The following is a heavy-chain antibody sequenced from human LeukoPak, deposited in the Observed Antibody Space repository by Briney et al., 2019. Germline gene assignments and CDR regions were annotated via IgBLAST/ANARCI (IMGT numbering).Heavy chain of an antibody. J-gene: IGHJ3*02. CDR2: ISSSGTTI. CDR1: GFTFSSYE. CDR3: ARGGYCRSSICYSFNAFDI. D-gene: IGHD2-2*01. V-gene: IGHV3-48*03. Sequence: GGSLRLSCAASGFTFSSYEMNWVRQAPGKGLEWVSYISSSGTTIYYADSVKGRFTISRDNAKNSLYLQMNILRAEDTAVYYCARGGYCRSSICYSFNAFDIWGQGTMFTVSS.